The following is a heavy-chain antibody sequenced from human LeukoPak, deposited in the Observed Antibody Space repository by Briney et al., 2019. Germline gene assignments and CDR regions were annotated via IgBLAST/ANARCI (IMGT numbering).Heavy chain of an antibody. CDR3: ARKGADWDLLCDF. J-gene: IGHJ4*02. CDR1: GFTFSSYA. V-gene: IGHV3-23*01. CDR2: ISGSGGST. D-gene: IGHD1-26*01. Sequence: QPGGSLRLSCAASGFTFSSYAMSWVRQAPGKGLEWVSAISGSGGSTYYADSMKGRFTISRDNAENSLYLQMNSLRAEDTAIYYCARKGADWDLLCDFWGQGTLVTVSS.